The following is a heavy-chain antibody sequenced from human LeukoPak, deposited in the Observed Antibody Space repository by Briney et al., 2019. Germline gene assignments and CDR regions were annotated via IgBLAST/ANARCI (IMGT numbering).Heavy chain of an antibody. CDR3: ARVRGNSCDY. CDR2: IRGDTGDT. D-gene: IGHD6-13*01. J-gene: IGHJ4*02. V-gene: IGHV1-2*02. CDR1: GFRVSDYY. Sequence: ASLTVSCKTSGFRVSDYYLHWVRQAPGQGLEWMGWIRGDTGDTDSPQKFQGRVTMTRDTSSNTAYMELSRLTFDDTAMYFCARVRGNSCDYWGQGTLVTVSS.